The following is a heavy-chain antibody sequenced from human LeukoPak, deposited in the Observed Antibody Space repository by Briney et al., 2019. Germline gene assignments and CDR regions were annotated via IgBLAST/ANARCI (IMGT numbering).Heavy chain of an antibody. D-gene: IGHD2-2*01. CDR3: ARDMQVVPAEIGY. V-gene: IGHV3-21*01. CDR1: GFTFSSYS. Sequence: PGGSLRLSCAASGFTFSSYSMNWVRQAPGKGLEWVSSISSSSSYIYYVDSVKGRFTISRDNAKNSLYLQMNSLRAEDTAVYYCARDMQVVPAEIGYWGQGTLVTVSS. CDR2: ISSSSSYI. J-gene: IGHJ4*02.